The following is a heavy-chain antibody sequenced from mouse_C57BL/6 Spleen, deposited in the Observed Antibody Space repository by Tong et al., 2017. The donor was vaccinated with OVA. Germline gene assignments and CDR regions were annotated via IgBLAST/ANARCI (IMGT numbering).Heavy chain of an antibody. CDR3: ARFTTVVATEFDY. Sequence: VQLQESGPELMKPGASVKISCKASGYTFTDYYINWVKQRPGQGLEWIGWIYPGSGNTKYNEKFKGKVTLTVDTSSSTAYRQLSRLTSEDSAVYFCARFTTVVATEFDYWGQGTTLTVSS. CDR1: GYTFTDYY. CDR2: IYPGSGNT. V-gene: IGHV1-84*01. D-gene: IGHD1-1*01. J-gene: IGHJ2*01.